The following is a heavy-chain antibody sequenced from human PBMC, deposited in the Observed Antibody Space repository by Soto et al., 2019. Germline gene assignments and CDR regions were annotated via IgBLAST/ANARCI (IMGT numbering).Heavy chain of an antibody. CDR1: GFIFSSSW. CDR3: ARQSLLKSIPIYGYFYYAMDV. D-gene: IGHD3-3*01. V-gene: IGHV3-7*03. J-gene: IGHJ6*02. CDR2: IKPDGSEL. Sequence: GGSLRLSCAASGFIFSSSWMTWVCQAPGKGLEWVANIKPDGSELYYGDSAKGRFTISRDNARNSLYLQMSSLRAEDTAVYYCARQSLLKSIPIYGYFYYAMDVWGQGTSVTVSS.